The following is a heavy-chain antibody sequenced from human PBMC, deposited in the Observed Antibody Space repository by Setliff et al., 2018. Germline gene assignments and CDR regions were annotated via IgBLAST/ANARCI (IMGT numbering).Heavy chain of an antibody. Sequence: PGGSLRLSCETSGSTFSDSGMQWVRQAPGRGLEWVAFLRSDGTTRYQSDSMKARFTISRDNSKNTLYLQMNSLRPEDTAVYFCAKENHFWGGYPNYFRLYYLDFWGPGTLVTVS. CDR1: GSTFSDSG. J-gene: IGHJ4*02. V-gene: IGHV3-30*02. CDR2: LRSDGTTR. D-gene: IGHD3-3*02. CDR3: AKENHFWGGYPNYFRLYYLDF.